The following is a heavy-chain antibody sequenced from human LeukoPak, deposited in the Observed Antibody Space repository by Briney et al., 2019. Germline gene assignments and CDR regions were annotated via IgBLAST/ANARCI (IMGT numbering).Heavy chain of an antibody. D-gene: IGHD6-19*01. CDR3: ARSVYSSGPLGNWFDP. V-gene: IGHV7-4-1*02. CDR1: GYTFTSYG. J-gene: IGHJ5*02. Sequence: GASVKVSCKASGYTFTSYGISWVRQAPGQGLEWMGWINTNTGNPTYAQGFTGRFVFSLDTSVSTAYLQISSLKAEDTAVYYCARSVYSSGPLGNWFDPWGQGTLVTVSS. CDR2: INTNTGNP.